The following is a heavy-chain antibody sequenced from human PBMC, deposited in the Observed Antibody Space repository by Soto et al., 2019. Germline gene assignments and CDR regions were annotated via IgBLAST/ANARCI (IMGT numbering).Heavy chain of an antibody. CDR3: ASRKGG. CDR2: ISYDGSNK. CDR1: GFTFSSYA. V-gene: IGHV3-30-3*01. Sequence: QVQLVESGGGVVQPGRSLRLSCAASGFTFSSYAMHWVRQAPGKGLEWVAVISYDGSNKYYADSVKGRFTISRDNSKNTLYLQMNSLRAEDTAVYYWASRKGGWGQGTLVTVSS. D-gene: IGHD3-16*01. J-gene: IGHJ4*02.